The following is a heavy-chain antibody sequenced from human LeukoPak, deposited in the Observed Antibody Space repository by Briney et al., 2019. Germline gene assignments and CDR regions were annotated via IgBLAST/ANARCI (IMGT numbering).Heavy chain of an antibody. CDR3: AKNPHIVVVPAASFDY. J-gene: IGHJ4*02. D-gene: IGHD2-2*01. CDR2: ISGSGGST. V-gene: IGHV3-23*01. Sequence: GGSLRLSCAASGFTFSAYWMHWVRQAPGKGLEWVSAISGSGGSTYYADSVKGRFTISRDNSKNTLYLQMNSLRAEDTAVYYCAKNPHIVVVPAASFDYWGQGTLVTVSS. CDR1: GFTFSAYW.